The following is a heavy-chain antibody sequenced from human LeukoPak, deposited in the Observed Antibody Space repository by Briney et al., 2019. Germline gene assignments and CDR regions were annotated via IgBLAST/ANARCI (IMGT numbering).Heavy chain of an antibody. CDR1: GYTFTSYY. CDR3: ARVIVVPAAIGADSDYYYYYMDV. Sequence: GASVKVSCKASGYTFTSYYMHWVRQAPGQGLEWMGIINPSGGSTSYAQKFQGRVTMTRDTSTSTVYMELSSLRSEDTAVYYCARVIVVPAAIGADSDYYYYYMDVWGKGTTVTVSS. V-gene: IGHV1-46*01. J-gene: IGHJ6*03. CDR2: INPSGGST. D-gene: IGHD2-2*01.